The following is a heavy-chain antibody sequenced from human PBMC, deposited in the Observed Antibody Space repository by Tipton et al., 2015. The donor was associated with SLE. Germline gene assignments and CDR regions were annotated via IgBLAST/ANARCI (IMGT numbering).Heavy chain of an antibody. V-gene: IGHV4-59*08. CDR3: ARHQGGYGDSDAFDI. D-gene: IGHD4-17*01. Sequence: TLSLTCTVSGGSISSYYWSWIRQPPGKGLEWIGYIYYSGSTNYNPSLKSRVTISVDTSKNQFSLKLSSVTAADTAVYYCARHQGGYGDSDAFDIWGQGTMVAVSS. J-gene: IGHJ3*02. CDR2: IYYSGST. CDR1: GGSISSYY.